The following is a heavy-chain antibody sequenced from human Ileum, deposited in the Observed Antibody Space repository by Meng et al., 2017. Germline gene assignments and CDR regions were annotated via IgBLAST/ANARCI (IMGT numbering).Heavy chain of an antibody. D-gene: IGHD4/OR15-4a*01. CDR3: AGKDCGEGLDF. CDR1: GASASSDTGA. Sequence: HGQLQQSGQEMVKHSRTPSLTCSNSGASASSDTGAWNWIRQSPSRGLEWLGRTYYRSRLYNNYAVSVKSLITINPDTSNNQFSLQLKSVTADDTAVYYCAGKDCGEGLDFWGQGTLVTVSS. J-gene: IGHJ4*02. V-gene: IGHV6-1*01. CDR2: TYYRSRLYN.